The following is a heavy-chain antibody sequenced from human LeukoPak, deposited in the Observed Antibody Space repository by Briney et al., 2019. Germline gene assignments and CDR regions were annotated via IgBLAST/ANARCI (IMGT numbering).Heavy chain of an antibody. CDR1: GFTFSSYA. CDR3: ARVLREFFGSGTYVKSLDY. D-gene: IGHD3-10*01. Sequence: GGSLRLSCAASGFTFSSYAMSWVRQAPGKGLEWVSGVSGNGDYTYYADSVKGRFTISRDNSKNTLYLQMNNLRAEDTAVYYCARVLREFFGSGTYVKSLDYWGQGTLVTVSS. V-gene: IGHV3-23*01. CDR2: VSGNGDYT. J-gene: IGHJ4*02.